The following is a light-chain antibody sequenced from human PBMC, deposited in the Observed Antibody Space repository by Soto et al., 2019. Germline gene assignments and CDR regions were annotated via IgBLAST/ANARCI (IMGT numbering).Light chain of an antibody. CDR1: QDIRYD. Sequence: IQMTQSPSSLSASVGDRVTISCRTSQDIRYDLGWYQQKPGEAPKHLIFAASNLQSGVPSRFRGSGSGTDFTLAISSLQPEDFATYYCLQHYNFSWTFGQGTKVDIK. V-gene: IGKV1-6*02. J-gene: IGKJ1*01. CDR2: AAS. CDR3: LQHYNFSWT.